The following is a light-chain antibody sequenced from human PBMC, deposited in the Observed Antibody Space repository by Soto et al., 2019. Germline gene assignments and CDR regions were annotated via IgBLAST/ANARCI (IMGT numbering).Light chain of an antibody. J-gene: IGKJ5*01. V-gene: IGKV3-15*01. CDR2: GAS. CDR3: QQYEISPPIT. Sequence: EIVMTPSPATLSVSPGERATLSCRASQSVSSNLAWYQQKPGQAPRLLIYGASTRATGIPARFSGSGSGTEFTLTITRLEPEDFAMYYCQQYEISPPITFGQGTRPEIK. CDR1: QSVSSN.